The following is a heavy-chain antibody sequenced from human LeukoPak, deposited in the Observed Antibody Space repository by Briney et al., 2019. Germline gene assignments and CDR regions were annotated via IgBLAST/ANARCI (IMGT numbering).Heavy chain of an antibody. CDR3: ARWGGHYYGSGSYSWFDP. Sequence: ASVKVSCKASGYTFTSYDINWVRQATGQGLEWMGWMNPNSGNTGYAQKFQGRVTITRNTSISTAYMELSSLRSEDTAVYYCARWGGHYYGSGSYSWFDPWGQGTLVTVSS. V-gene: IGHV1-8*03. J-gene: IGHJ5*02. CDR2: MNPNSGNT. CDR1: GYTFTSYD. D-gene: IGHD3-10*01.